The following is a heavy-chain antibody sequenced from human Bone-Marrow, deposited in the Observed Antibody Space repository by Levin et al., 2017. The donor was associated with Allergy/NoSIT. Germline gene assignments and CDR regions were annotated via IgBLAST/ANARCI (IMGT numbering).Heavy chain of an antibody. CDR1: GSTLRKLS. Sequence: GGSLRLSCKVSGSTLRKLSIHWVRLAPRRGLEWMGAFDADDGEAVYSQNFQDRVTMTEDTSADTAYMELRSLRAEDTAVYFCATTETDRSKDYQLVPRLQGIFDLWGQGTVVTVSS. J-gene: IGHJ3*01. CDR2: FDADDGEA. V-gene: IGHV1-24*01. CDR3: ATTETDRSKDYQLVPRLQGIFDL. D-gene: IGHD2-2*01.